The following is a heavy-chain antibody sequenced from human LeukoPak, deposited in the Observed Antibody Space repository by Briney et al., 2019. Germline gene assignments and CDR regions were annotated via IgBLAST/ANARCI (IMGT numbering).Heavy chain of an antibody. V-gene: IGHV4-39*01. CDR1: GDSVTSSNYY. CDR3: ARHVSGTHHE. CDR2: IYYSGNT. Sequence: SETLSLTCTVSGDSVTSSNYYWGWIRQPPGKGLDWIGTIYYSGNTYYNPSLKSRVTISVDTSKNQFSLKLSSVTAADTAVYYCARHVSGTHHEWGQGTVVIVSS. J-gene: IGHJ4*02. D-gene: IGHD1-1*01.